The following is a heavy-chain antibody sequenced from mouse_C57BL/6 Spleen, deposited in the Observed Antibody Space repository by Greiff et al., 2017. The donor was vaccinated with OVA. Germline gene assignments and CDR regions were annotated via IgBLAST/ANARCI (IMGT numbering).Heavy chain of an antibody. V-gene: IGHV14-4*01. D-gene: IGHD2-2*01. Sequence: VQLQQSGAELVRPGASVKLSCTASGFNITADYMHWVKQRPEQGLEWIGWIDPENGDPEYDSKFQGKATITADTSSNTAYLQLSSLRSEDTAVYYCTGRLRKSWFAYWGQGTLGTVSA. CDR1: GFNITADY. CDR3: TGRLRKSWFAY. CDR2: IDPENGDP. J-gene: IGHJ3*01.